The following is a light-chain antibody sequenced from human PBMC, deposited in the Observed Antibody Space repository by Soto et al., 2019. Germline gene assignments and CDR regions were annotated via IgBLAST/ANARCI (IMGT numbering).Light chain of an antibody. CDR1: IDDVGACNY. Sequence: QSVLTQPASVSGSPGQSITISCTGTIDDVGACNYVSWYQQRPGSAPQLLIYDVNNRPSGASNRFSGSKSGHTAYLTISGLQSDGEANYHCASYTSTYTLVFGTGTKVTVL. CDR2: DVN. CDR3: ASYTSTYTLV. J-gene: IGLJ1*01. V-gene: IGLV2-14*01.